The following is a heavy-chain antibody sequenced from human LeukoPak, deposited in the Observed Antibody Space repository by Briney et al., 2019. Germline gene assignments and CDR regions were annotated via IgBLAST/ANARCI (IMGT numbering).Heavy chain of an antibody. Sequence: ASVKVSCKASGYTFTSYGISWVRQAPGQGLEWMGWISTYSGNTNYAQKFQGRVTMTTGASTRTAYMELRSLRSDDTAVYYCARGVYYDRSGYYNMDVWGQGTTVTVSS. CDR2: ISTYSGNT. CDR3: ARGVYYDRSGYYNMDV. D-gene: IGHD3-22*01. J-gene: IGHJ6*02. V-gene: IGHV1-18*01. CDR1: GYTFTSYG.